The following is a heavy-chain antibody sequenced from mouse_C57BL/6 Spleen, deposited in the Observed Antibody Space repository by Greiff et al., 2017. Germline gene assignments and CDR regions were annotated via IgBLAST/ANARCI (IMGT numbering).Heavy chain of an antibody. CDR3: ARDYYYGSEAGAMDY. D-gene: IGHD1-1*01. Sequence: EVKLVESGGGLVKPGGSLKLSCAASGFTFSSYAMSWVRQTPEKRLEWVATISDGGSYTYYPDNVKGRFTISRDNAKNNLYLQMSHLKSEDTAMYYCARDYYYGSEAGAMDYWGQGTSVTVSS. CDR1: GFTFSSYA. CDR2: ISDGGSYT. J-gene: IGHJ4*01. V-gene: IGHV5-4*01.